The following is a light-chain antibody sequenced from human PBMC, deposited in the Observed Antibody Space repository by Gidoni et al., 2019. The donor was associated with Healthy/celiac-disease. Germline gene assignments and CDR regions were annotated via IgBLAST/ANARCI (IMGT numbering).Light chain of an antibody. V-gene: IGKV3-11*01. CDR2: DAS. CDR3: QQRSNWPPLT. Sequence: EIVLTQSPATLSLSPWERAHLSCRASQSDSSDLAWYQQKPGLAPRLLIYDASNRATGIPARFSGSGSGTDFPLTISSLEPEDFAVYYCQQRSNWPPLTFGGGTKVEIK. J-gene: IGKJ4*01. CDR1: QSDSSD.